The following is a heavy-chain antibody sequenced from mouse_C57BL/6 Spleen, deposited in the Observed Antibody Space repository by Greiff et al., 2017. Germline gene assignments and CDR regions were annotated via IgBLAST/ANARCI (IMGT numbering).Heavy chain of an antibody. J-gene: IGHJ2*01. D-gene: IGHD1-1*01. CDR1: GYAFTNYL. CDR3: ARDGRSYVDY. Sequence: QVQLKQSGAELVRPGTSVKVSCKASGYAFTNYLIEWVKQRPGQGLEWIGVINPGSGGTNYNEKFKGKATLTADKSSSTAYMQLNSLTSEDSAVYFCARDGRSYVDYWGQGTTLTVSS. V-gene: IGHV1-54*01. CDR2: INPGSGGT.